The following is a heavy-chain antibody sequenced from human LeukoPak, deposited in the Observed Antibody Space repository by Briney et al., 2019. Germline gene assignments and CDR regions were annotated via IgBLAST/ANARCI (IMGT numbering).Heavy chain of an antibody. CDR1: GGSISSYY. V-gene: IGHV4-59*01. Sequence: SETLSLTCTVSGGSISSYYWSWIRQPPGKGLEWIGYIYYSGSTNYNPSLKSRVTISVDTSKNQFSLKLSSVTAADTAVYYCARGPGAGPSYWGQGTLVTVSS. CDR2: IYYSGST. D-gene: IGHD3-10*01. CDR3: ARGPGAGPSY. J-gene: IGHJ4*02.